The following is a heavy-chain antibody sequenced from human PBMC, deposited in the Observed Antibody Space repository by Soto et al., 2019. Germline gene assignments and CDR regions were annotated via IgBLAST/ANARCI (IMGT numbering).Heavy chain of an antibody. D-gene: IGHD4-17*01. CDR3: ARDSGDLYFDY. CDR2: IWYDGSNK. Sequence: QVQLVESGGGVVQPGRSLRLSCAASGFTFSTYGMHWVRQAPGKGLELVAVIWYDGSNKYYADSVKGRFTISRDNSKNTLYLQMNSLRAEDTAVYYCARDSGDLYFDYWGQGTLVTVSS. V-gene: IGHV3-33*01. CDR1: GFTFSTYG. J-gene: IGHJ4*02.